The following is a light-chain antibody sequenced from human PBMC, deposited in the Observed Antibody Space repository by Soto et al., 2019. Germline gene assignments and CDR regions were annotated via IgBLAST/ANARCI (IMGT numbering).Light chain of an antibody. CDR3: SSSTSSSPGAYV. J-gene: IGLJ1*01. CDR2: EVS. Sequence: QSALTHPASVSGSPGQSITIACTGASSDNSVSWYQQHPGKAPKLLIYEVSKRPSGVSNSFSGSKSGNTASLTISGLQAEDEADYYCSSSTSSSPGAYVFGNGTKLTVL. CDR1: SSDNS. V-gene: IGLV2-14*03.